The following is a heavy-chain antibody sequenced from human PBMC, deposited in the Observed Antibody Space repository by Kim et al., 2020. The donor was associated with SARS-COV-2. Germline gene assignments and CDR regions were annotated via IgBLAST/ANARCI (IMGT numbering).Heavy chain of an antibody. CDR1: GGSISSSSYY. D-gene: IGHD3-9*01. CDR3: ARRTGPNYDILTDYYTSYYFDY. V-gene: IGHV4-39*01. J-gene: IGHJ4*02. Sequence: ETLSLTCTVSGGSISSSSYYWGWIRQPPGKGLEWIGSIYYSGSTYYNPSLKSRVTISVDTSKNQFSLKLTSVTAADTAVYYCARRTGPNYDILTDYYTSYYFDYWGQGTLVTVSA. CDR2: IYYSGST.